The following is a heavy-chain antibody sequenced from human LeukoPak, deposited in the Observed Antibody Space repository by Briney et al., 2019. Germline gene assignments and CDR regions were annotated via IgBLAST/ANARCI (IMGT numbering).Heavy chain of an antibody. J-gene: IGHJ4*02. V-gene: IGHV1-18*01. Sequence: GASVKVSCKASGYTFTSYGISWVRQAPGQGLEWMGWIGAYNGNTNYAQKLQGRVTMTTDTSTSTAYMELRSLRSDDTAVYYCARSIEGYCSSTSCYRVFDYWGQGTLVTVSS. CDR2: IGAYNGNT. CDR3: ARSIEGYCSSTSCYRVFDY. CDR1: GYTFTSYG. D-gene: IGHD2-2*01.